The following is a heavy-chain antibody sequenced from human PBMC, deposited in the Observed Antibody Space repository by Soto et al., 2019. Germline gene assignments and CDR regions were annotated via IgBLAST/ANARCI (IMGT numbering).Heavy chain of an antibody. D-gene: IGHD5-18*01. V-gene: IGHV3-48*01. J-gene: IGHJ4*02. CDR3: ARDYSSYGPFDY. CDR1: GFTFSSYA. CDR2: ISNSSSTK. Sequence: PGGSLRLSCAAAGFTFSSYAMHWVRHAPGKGLEWVSYISNSSSTKYYADSVKGRFTISRDNAKNSLYLQMNSLRAEDTAVYYCARDYSSYGPFDYWGQGTLVTVSS.